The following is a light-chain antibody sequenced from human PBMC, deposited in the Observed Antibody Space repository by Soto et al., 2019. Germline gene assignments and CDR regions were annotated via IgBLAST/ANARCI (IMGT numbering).Light chain of an antibody. V-gene: IGKV3-20*01. Sequence: EIVLTQSPGTLSLSPGERATLSCRASQSVSSSYLAWYQQKPGQAPRLIIYGASSRATGIPDRFSGSGSGTDFTLTISRLEPEDFAVYYCHQYGRSPQWTFGQGTKVEIK. CDR3: HQYGRSPQWT. J-gene: IGKJ1*01. CDR1: QSVSSSY. CDR2: GAS.